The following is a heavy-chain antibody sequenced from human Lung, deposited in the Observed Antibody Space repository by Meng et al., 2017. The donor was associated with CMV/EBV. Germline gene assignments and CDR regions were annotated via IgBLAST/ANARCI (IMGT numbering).Heavy chain of an antibody. V-gene: IGHV3-21*06. CDR3: ALVPAATSFVDS. CDR1: RIPFSAYT. D-gene: IGHD2-2*01. Sequence: GGSLRLSCAASRIPFSAYTMNWVRQAPGKGLEWVSSFSSMSTFMSYADSVRGRFIVSRDNANNSLYLQMTGLRAEDTAVYYCALVPAATSFVDSWGQGTLVTVSS. J-gene: IGHJ4*02. CDR2: FSSMSTFM.